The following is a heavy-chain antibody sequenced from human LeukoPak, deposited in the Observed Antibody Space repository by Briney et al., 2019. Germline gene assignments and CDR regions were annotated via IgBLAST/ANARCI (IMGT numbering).Heavy chain of an antibody. J-gene: IGHJ4*02. Sequence: PSETLSLTCAVSGYSISSGYYWGWIRQPPGKGLEWIGSIYHSGSTYYNPSLKSRVTISVDTSKNQFSLKLSSVTAADTAVYYCARDRGYDYVWGSYRYDYWGQGTLVTVSS. CDR2: IYHSGST. CDR1: GYSISSGYY. V-gene: IGHV4-38-2*02. D-gene: IGHD3-16*02. CDR3: ARDRGYDYVWGSYRYDY.